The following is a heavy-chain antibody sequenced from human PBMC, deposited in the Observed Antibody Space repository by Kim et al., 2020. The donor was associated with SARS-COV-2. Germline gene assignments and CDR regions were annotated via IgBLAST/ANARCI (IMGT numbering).Heavy chain of an antibody. CDR2: IYYSGST. CDR3: ARGYGAKEGKGYFDY. V-gene: IGHV4-59*13. J-gene: IGHJ4*02. Sequence: SETLSLTCTVSGGSISSYYWSWIRQPPGKGLEWIGYIYYSGSTNYNPSLKSRVTISVDTSKNQFSLKLSSVTTADTAVYYCARGYGAKEGKGYFDYWGQGTLVTVSS. D-gene: IGHD4-17*01. CDR1: GGSISSYY.